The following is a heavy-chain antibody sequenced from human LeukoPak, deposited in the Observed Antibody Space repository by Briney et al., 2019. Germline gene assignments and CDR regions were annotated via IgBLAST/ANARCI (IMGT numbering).Heavy chain of an antibody. J-gene: IGHJ3*02. CDR3: ARVPGNYGGAFDI. Sequence: GGSLRLSCVGSGFTFRSYWMTWVRQAPGKGLEWVANIKQDGHEKNYVDSVKGRFTISRDNAENSPSLQMNSLRAEDTAVYYCARVPGNYGGAFDIWGRGTMVTVSS. V-gene: IGHV3-7*03. CDR1: GFTFRSYW. CDR2: IKQDGHEK. D-gene: IGHD4-11*01.